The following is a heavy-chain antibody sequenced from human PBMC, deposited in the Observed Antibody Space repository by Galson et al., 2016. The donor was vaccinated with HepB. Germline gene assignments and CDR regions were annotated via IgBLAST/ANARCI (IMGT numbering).Heavy chain of an antibody. CDR2: IYPGDSGT. V-gene: IGHV5-51*01. CDR1: GYSLTNYW. D-gene: IGHD3-10*01. CDR3: AVAGTTSSSGFDI. J-gene: IGHJ3*02. Sequence: QSGAEVKKPGESLKISCKGSGYSLTNYWIAWVRQVPRKGLEWMGIIYPGDSGTRYSPSFQGQVTISADKSTTTAYLQWSSLKASDTAMYYCAVAGTTSSSGFDIWGHGTMVTVSS.